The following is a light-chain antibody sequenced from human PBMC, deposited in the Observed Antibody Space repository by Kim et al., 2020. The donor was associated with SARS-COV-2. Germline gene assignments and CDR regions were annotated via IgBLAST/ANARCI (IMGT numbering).Light chain of an antibody. CDR3: QQYNNWPFT. CDR2: GAS. J-gene: IGKJ3*01. CDR1: QSVSSN. V-gene: IGKV3-15*01. Sequence: SVSPGERATLPCRASQSVSSNLAWYQQKPGQAPRLLIYGASTRATGIPARFSGSGSGTEFTLTISSLQSEDFAVYYCQQYNNWPFTFGPGTKVDIK.